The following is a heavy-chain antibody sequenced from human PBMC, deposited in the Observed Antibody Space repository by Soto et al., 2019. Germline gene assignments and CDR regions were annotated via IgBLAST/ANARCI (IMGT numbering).Heavy chain of an antibody. CDR2: VKYDVSST. CDR3: ARVARGYYYMDV. D-gene: IGHD3-10*01. CDR1: GFTFTDYW. Sequence: EVQLVESGGGLVQPGGSLRLSCAASGFTFTDYWMHWVRQVPGEGLVWVSRVKYDVSSTNYADSVKGRFTISRDNAKNTLYLQMNSLRNDDTAGYFCARVARGYYYMDVWGKGTTVTVSS. J-gene: IGHJ6*03. V-gene: IGHV3-74*01.